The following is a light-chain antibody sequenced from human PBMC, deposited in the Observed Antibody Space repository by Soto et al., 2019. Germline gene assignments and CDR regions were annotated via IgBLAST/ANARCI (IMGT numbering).Light chain of an antibody. Sequence: QSALTQPRSVSGSPGQSVTLSCTGTSSDVGSYNYVSWYQQHPGKAPKLMIDDVNKRPSGVPDRFSGSRSGNTASLTISGLQAEDEADYYCCSYAGSYTWMFGGGTQLTVL. J-gene: IGLJ3*02. V-gene: IGLV2-11*01. CDR3: CSYAGSYTWM. CDR1: SSDVGSYNY. CDR2: DVN.